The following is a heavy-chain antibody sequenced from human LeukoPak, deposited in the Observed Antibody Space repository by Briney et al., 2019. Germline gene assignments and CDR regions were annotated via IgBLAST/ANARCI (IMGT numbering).Heavy chain of an antibody. Sequence: PGGSLRLSCTASGFTFISYWMSWVRQAPGKGLEWVANIRQDGGLKHYVDSVKGRFTISRDNAENSLYLQMNSLRAEDTAVYYCAREIVGAIKSYFDYWGQGTLVTASS. CDR2: IRQDGGLK. D-gene: IGHD1-26*01. J-gene: IGHJ4*02. CDR1: GFTFISYW. V-gene: IGHV3-7*01. CDR3: AREIVGAIKSYFDY.